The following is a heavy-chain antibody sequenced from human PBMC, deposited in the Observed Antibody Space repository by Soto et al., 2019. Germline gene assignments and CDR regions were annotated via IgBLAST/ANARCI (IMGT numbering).Heavy chain of an antibody. CDR1: GFTFSDYY. J-gene: IGHJ3*02. CDR3: ARDAHYDSSGYLPDAFDI. V-gene: IGHV3-11*05. CDR2: ISSSSSYT. D-gene: IGHD3-22*01. Sequence: QVQLVESGGGLVKPGGSLRLSCAASGFTFSDYYMSWIRQAPGKGLEWVSYISSSSSYTNYADSVKGRFTISRDNAKNSLYLQMNSLRAEDTAVYYCARDAHYDSSGYLPDAFDIWGQGTMVTVSS.